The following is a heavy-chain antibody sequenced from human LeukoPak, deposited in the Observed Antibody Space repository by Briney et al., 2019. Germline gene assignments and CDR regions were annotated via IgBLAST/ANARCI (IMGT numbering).Heavy chain of an antibody. J-gene: IGHJ4*02. V-gene: IGHV3-7*01. Sequence: GGSLRLPCAASEFIFSGYWMNWVRQAPGKGLEWVANIKQDGSEKQYVDSVRGRFTISRDNAKNSLYLQMNSLRVEDTPVYYCARDGFVGAADYWGQGTLVTVSS. CDR1: EFIFSGYW. D-gene: IGHD6-13*01. CDR3: ARDGFVGAADY. CDR2: IKQDGSEK.